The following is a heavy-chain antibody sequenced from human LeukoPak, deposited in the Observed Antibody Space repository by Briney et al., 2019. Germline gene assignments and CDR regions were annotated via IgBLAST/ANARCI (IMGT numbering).Heavy chain of an antibody. Sequence: ASVKVSCKASGYTFTSYYMHWVRQAPGQGLEWMGIINPSGGSTSYAQRFQGRVTMTRDTSTSTVYMELSSLRSEDTAVYYCARHLRAVAGGRYFDYWGQGTQVTVSS. J-gene: IGHJ4*02. CDR1: GYTFTSYY. V-gene: IGHV1-46*01. D-gene: IGHD6-19*01. CDR3: ARHLRAVAGGRYFDY. CDR2: INPSGGST.